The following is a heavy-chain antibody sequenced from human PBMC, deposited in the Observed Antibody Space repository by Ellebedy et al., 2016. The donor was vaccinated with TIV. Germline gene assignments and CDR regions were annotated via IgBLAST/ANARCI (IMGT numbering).Heavy chain of an antibody. Sequence: GGSLRLXXAASGFTFTNHVMTWVRQAPGKGLEWVSGSSGSGAVTDYADSVKGRFTISRDNSKTTLFLQMNSLRAEDTAVYYCAKDADPDLYYTKYPMGTAFDIWGQGTMVTVSS. V-gene: IGHV3-23*01. J-gene: IGHJ3*02. CDR1: GFTFTNHV. CDR2: SSGSGAVT. CDR3: AKDADPDLYYTKYPMGTAFDI. D-gene: IGHD3-3*01.